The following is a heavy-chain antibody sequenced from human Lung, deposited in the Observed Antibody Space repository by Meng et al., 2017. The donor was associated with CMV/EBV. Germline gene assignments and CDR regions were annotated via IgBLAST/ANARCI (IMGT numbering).Heavy chain of an antibody. V-gene: IGHV3-74*01. Sequence: VLLVESWGDLVPPGGSLGLSCAASGFTFRNYWMHWVRQVPGEGLVWVSRISTDGSDTSYADSVKGRFTISRDNAKNTLYLQMNSLRGDDTAVYFCVRGVAESLGWEMGYWGQGALVTVSS. CDR2: ISTDGSDT. CDR3: VRGVAESLGWEMGY. D-gene: IGHD7-27*01. J-gene: IGHJ4*02. CDR1: GFTFRNYW.